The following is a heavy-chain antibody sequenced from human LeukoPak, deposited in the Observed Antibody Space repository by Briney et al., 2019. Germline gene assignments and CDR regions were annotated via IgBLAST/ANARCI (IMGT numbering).Heavy chain of an antibody. Sequence: GGSLRLSCAASGFTISSYTMNWVRQAPGKGLEWVSYISSSTSTIYYADSVKGRFTISRDNAKNSLSLQMNSLRAEDTAVYYCARDLPEEMATPVETAFDYWGQGTLVTVSS. D-gene: IGHD5-24*01. CDR2: ISSSTSTI. CDR3: ARDLPEEMATPVETAFDY. J-gene: IGHJ4*02. CDR1: GFTISSYT. V-gene: IGHV3-48*04.